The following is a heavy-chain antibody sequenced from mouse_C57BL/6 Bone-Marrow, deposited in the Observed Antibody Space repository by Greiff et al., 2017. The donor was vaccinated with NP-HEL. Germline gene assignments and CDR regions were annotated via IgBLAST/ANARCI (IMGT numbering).Heavy chain of an antibody. D-gene: IGHD2-2*01. J-gene: IGHJ3*01. Sequence: VQLKQSGAELVRPGASVKLSCTASGFNIKDDYMHWVKQRPEQGLEWIGWIDPENGDTEYASKFQGKATITADTSSNTAYLQLSSLTSEDTAVYYCTTRSTMVTSFAYWGQGTLVTVSA. CDR2: IDPENGDT. CDR3: TTRSTMVTSFAY. CDR1: GFNIKDDY. V-gene: IGHV14-4*01.